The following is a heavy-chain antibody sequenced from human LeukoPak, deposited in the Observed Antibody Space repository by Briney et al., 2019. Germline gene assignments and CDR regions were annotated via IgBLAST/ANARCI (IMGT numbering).Heavy chain of an antibody. CDR3: ARGGANWFDP. V-gene: IGHV4-59*01. CDR2: IYYSGST. CDR1: GGSISSYY. Sequence: PSEALSLTCTVSGGSISSYYWSWIRQPPGKGLEWIGYIYYSGSTNYNPSLKSRVTISVDTSKNQFSLKLSSVTAADTAVYYCARGGANWFDPWGQGTLVTVSS. D-gene: IGHD1-26*01. J-gene: IGHJ5*02.